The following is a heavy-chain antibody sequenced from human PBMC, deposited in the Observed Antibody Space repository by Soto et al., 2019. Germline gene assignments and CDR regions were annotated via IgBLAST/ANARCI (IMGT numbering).Heavy chain of an antibody. CDR3: AKDKGIHRGYYYYYGMDV. J-gene: IGHJ6*02. Sequence: GGSLRLSCAASGFTFSSYGMHWVRQAPGKGLEWVAVISYDGSNKYYADSVKGRFTISRDNSKNTLYLQMNSLRAEDTAVYYCAKDKGIHRGYYYYYGMDVWGQGTTVTVSS. CDR1: GFTFSSYG. D-gene: IGHD5-18*01. CDR2: ISYDGSNK. V-gene: IGHV3-30*18.